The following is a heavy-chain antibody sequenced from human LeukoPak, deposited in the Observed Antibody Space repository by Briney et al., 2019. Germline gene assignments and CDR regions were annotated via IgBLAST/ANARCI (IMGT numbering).Heavy chain of an antibody. Sequence: SETLSLTCTVSGASLSNYYWTWIRQPPGKGLEWIGYIYNSGSTNYDPSLKSRVTISMDMSKNQFSLKLTSLTAADTAVYYCARGMELVSTPFDHWGQGTLVTVSS. D-gene: IGHD5/OR15-5a*01. CDR3: ARGMELVSTPFDH. CDR1: GASLSNYY. V-gene: IGHV4-59*01. J-gene: IGHJ4*02. CDR2: IYNSGST.